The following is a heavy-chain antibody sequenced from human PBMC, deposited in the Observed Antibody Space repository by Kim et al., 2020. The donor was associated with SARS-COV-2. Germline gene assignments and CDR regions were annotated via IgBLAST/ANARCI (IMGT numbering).Heavy chain of an antibody. CDR3: TRERTSPRNYYYYYMDV. Sequence: GGSLRLSCTASGFTFGDYAMSWVRQAPGKGLEWVGFIRSKAYGGTTEYAASVKGRFTISRDDSKSIAYLQMNSLKTEDTAVYYCTRERTSPRNYYYYYMDVWGKGTTVTVSS. J-gene: IGHJ6*03. CDR2: IRSKAYGGTT. V-gene: IGHV3-49*04. CDR1: GFTFGDYA.